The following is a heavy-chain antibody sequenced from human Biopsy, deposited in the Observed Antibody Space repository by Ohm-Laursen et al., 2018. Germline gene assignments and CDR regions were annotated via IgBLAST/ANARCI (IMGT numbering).Heavy chain of an antibody. Sequence: SDTLSLTCSVSGDSISSDYWSWIRQPPGKGLQWIGYVYYTGSTDYNPSLQSRVTISVDTSKNHFFLRLRSVTPADTAIYYCARDRGYYSDRTVPGYFDLWGRGTLVTVSS. CDR3: ARDRGYYSDRTVPGYFDL. D-gene: IGHD3-22*01. J-gene: IGHJ2*01. CDR2: VYYTGST. V-gene: IGHV4-59*01. CDR1: GDSISSDY.